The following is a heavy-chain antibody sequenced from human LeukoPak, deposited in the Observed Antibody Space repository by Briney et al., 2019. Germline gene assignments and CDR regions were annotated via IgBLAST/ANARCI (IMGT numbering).Heavy chain of an antibody. D-gene: IGHD3-10*01. CDR1: GFTFSDYY. CDR3: PRGSGHYDGFDY. V-gene: IGHV3-11*01. Sequence: GGSLRLSCAASGFTFSDYYMSWIRQAPGKGLEWVSDISSSGSTIYYADSVRGRFTISRDNAKNSLFLQMNNLRAEDSAFYYCPRGSGHYDGFDYWGQGTLVIVSS. J-gene: IGHJ4*02. CDR2: ISSSGSTI.